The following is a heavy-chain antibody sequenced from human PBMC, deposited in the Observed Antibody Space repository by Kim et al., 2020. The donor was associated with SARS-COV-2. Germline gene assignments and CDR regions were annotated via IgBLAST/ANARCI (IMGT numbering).Heavy chain of an antibody. CDR2: ISSSGSTI. CDR3: ARRARPYYGSGSYYKLGPPQKCYYMDV. V-gene: IGHV3-48*03. D-gene: IGHD3-10*01. Sequence: GGSLRLSCAASGFTFSSYEMNWVRQAPGKGLEWVSYISSSGSTIYYADSVKGRFTISRDNAKNSLYLQMNSLRAEDTAVYYCARRARPYYGSGSYYKLGPPQKCYYMDV. CDR1: GFTFSSYE. J-gene: IGHJ6*03.